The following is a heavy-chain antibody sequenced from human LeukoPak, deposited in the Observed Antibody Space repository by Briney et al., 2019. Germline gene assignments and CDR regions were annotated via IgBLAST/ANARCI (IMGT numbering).Heavy chain of an antibody. J-gene: IGHJ4*02. CDR2: ISYDGSNK. V-gene: IGHV3-30*18. CDR1: GFTFSSYG. Sequence: GGSLRLSCAASGFTFSSYGMHWVRQAPGKGLGWVAVISYDGSNKYYADSVKGRFTISRDNSKNTLYLQMNSLRAEDTAVYYCAKDSSSGDYVIDYWGQGTLVTVSS. CDR3: AKDSSSGDYVIDY. D-gene: IGHD4-17*01.